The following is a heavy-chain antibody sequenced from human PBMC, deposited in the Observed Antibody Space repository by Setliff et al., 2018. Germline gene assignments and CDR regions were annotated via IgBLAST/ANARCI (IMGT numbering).Heavy chain of an antibody. CDR3: ARAPPSSGWTPRGYYYYYMDV. V-gene: IGHV4-59*01. CDR2: MYYSGST. J-gene: IGHJ6*03. D-gene: IGHD6-19*01. Sequence: SETLSLTCTVSGGSISSYYWSWIRQPPGKGLEWIGYMYYSGSTNYNPSFKSRVTISVETSKNQLSLKLSSVTAADAAVYYCARAPPSSGWTPRGYYYYYMDVWGKGTTVTVSS. CDR1: GGSISSYY.